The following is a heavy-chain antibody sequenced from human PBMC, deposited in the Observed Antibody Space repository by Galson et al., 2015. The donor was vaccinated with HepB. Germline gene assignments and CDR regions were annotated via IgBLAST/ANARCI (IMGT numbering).Heavy chain of an antibody. CDR2: IYLRGGA. J-gene: IGHJ4*02. CDR3: VKNGAYCLES. CDR1: GASIGSRDW. V-gene: IGHV4/OR15-8*01. Sequence: SEPLSLTCAVSGASIGSRDWWSWVRQSPGKGLEWIGQIYLRGGASYAPALEGRATISADRSKNQLSLRLTSVTAADTAVYYCVKNGAYCLESWGPGSLVTVSS. D-gene: IGHD2-15*01.